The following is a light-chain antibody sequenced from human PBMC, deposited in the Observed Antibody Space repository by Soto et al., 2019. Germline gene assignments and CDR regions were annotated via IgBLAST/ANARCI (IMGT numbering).Light chain of an antibody. J-gene: IGKJ2*01. CDR2: DAS. Sequence: EIVLTQSPATLSLSPGERATLSCRASQSVSSYLAWYQHKPGQAPRLLIYDASNSATGIPARFSGSGSGTDFTLTISSLEPEDFAVYYCQQRSSWPFMYTFGQGTKLEIK. CDR1: QSVSSY. CDR3: QQRSSWPFMYT. V-gene: IGKV3-11*01.